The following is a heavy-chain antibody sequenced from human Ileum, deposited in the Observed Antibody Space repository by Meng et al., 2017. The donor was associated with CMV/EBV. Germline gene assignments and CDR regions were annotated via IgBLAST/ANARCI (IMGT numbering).Heavy chain of an antibody. CDR2: IIDNRLGA. CDR1: GFTFENYA. Sequence: SGFTFENYAMIWVRQAPGQGLEWVSSIIDNRLGAYYAHSVRGRFTISRDNSKNTLYLQMNSLRDEDAAIYYCVKGYSSRWYEGPGFWGQGTLVTVSS. D-gene: IGHD6-19*01. CDR3: VKGYSSRWYEGPGF. J-gene: IGHJ4*02. V-gene: IGHV3-23*01.